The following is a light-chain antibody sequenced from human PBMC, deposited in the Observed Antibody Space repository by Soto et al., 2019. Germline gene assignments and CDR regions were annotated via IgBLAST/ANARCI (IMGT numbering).Light chain of an antibody. CDR1: SSDVGGYNY. J-gene: IGLJ2*01. V-gene: IGLV2-14*01. Sequence: QSALTQPASVSGSPGQSITISCTGTSSDVGGYNYVSWYQQHPGKAPKLMIYDVSNRPSGVSNRFSGSKSGNTASLTISGLQADDEADYYCSSYTSSSTPQVFGGGTKVTVL. CDR3: SSYTSSSTPQV. CDR2: DVS.